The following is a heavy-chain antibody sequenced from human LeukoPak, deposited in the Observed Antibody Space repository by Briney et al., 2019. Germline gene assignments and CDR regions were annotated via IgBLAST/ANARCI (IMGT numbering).Heavy chain of an antibody. CDR1: GGSFSGYY. CDR3: ARVRRDGTGIIDY. V-gene: IGHV4-34*01. D-gene: IGHD1-14*01. J-gene: IGHJ4*02. Sequence: SETLSLTCAVYGGSFSGYYWSWIRQPPGKGLEWIGEINHSGSTNYNPSLKSRVTISVDTSKNQFSLKLSSVTAADTAVYYCARVRRDGTGIIDYWGQGILVTVSS. CDR2: INHSGST.